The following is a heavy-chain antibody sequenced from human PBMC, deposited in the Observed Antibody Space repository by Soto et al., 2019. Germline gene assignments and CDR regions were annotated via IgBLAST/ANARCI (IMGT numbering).Heavy chain of an antibody. D-gene: IGHD4-17*01. CDR3: ARGTMTAVSKTDS. J-gene: IGHJ4*02. V-gene: IGHV3-48*01. CDR1: GFTFTTYS. CDR2: ISNTGSTI. Sequence: EVQLVESGGGLVQPGGSLRLSCAASGFTFTTYSMNWVRLAPGKGLEWLSYISNTGSTIYYADSLKGRFIISRDNAKNSLYLQMSGLRVEDTAVYYCARGTMTAVSKTDSWGQGALVTVSS.